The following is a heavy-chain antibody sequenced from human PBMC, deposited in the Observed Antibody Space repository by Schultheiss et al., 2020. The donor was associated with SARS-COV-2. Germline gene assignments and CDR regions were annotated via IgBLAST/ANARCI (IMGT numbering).Heavy chain of an antibody. CDR2: IYYSGST. J-gene: IGHJ6*02. Sequence: GSLRLSCAVYGGSFSGYYWSWIRQHPGKGLEWIGSIYYSGSTYYNPSLKSRVTISVDTSKNQFSLKLSSVTAADTAVYYCARHRTYIAVAEVYYYYGMDVWGQGTTVTVSS. D-gene: IGHD6-19*01. CDR1: GGSFSGYY. CDR3: ARHRTYIAVAEVYYYYGMDV. V-gene: IGHV4-34*01.